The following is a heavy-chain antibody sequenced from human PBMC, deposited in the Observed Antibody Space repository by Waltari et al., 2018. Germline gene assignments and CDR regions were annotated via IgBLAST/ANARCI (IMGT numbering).Heavy chain of an antibody. V-gene: IGHV4-34*01. D-gene: IGHD3-22*01. J-gene: IGHJ4*02. CDR2: INHSGST. CDR1: GGSFSGYY. CDR3: ARRTLLPYYFDY. Sequence: QVQLQQWGAGLLKPSETLSLTCAVYGGSFSGYYWSWIRQPPGKGLEWIGEINHSGSTNYNPSLKSRVTISVDTSKNQFSLKLSSVTAADTAVYYCARRTLLPYYFDYWGQGTLVTVSS.